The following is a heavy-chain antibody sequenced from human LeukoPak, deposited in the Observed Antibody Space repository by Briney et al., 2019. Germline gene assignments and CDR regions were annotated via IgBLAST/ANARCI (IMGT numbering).Heavy chain of an antibody. CDR2: IYYNGDT. D-gene: IGHD4/OR15-4a*01. J-gene: IGHJ5*02. CDR1: GDSITGYS. CDR3: VRGPYGASISNWFDP. V-gene: IGHV4-59*01. Sequence: SETLSLTCSVSGDSITGYSWSWIRQTPGKGLEWIGYIYYNGDTHYNPPLNSRLSMSVDTPNKQFSLNLRSVTAADTAVYYCVRGPYGASISNWFDPWGQGLLVTVSS.